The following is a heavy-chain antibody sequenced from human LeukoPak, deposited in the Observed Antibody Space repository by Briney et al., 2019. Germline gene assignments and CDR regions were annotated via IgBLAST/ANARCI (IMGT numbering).Heavy chain of an antibody. J-gene: IGHJ6*02. V-gene: IGHV4-34*01. CDR2: INHSGST. D-gene: IGHD1-26*01. Sequence: SETLSLTCAVYGGSFSGYYWSWIRQPPGKGLEWIGEINHSGSTNYNPSLKSRVTISVDTSKNQFSLKLSSVTAADTAVYYCARQYSGSYQGYYGMDVWGQGTTVTVSS. CDR1: GGSFSGYY. CDR3: ARQYSGSYQGYYGMDV.